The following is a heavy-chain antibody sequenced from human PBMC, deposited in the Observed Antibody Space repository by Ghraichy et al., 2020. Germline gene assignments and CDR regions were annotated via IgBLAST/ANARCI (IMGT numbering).Heavy chain of an antibody. CDR1: GGSISSGGYY. CDR3: ARDTYGGNHIGN. V-gene: IGHV4-31*03. D-gene: IGHD4-23*01. CDR2: IYYSGST. Sequence: SETLSLTCTVSGGSISSGGYYWSWIRQHPGKGLEWIGYIYYSGSTYYNPSLKSRVTISVDTSKNQFSLKLSSVTAADTAVYYCARDTYGGNHIGNWGPGTLVTVSS. J-gene: IGHJ4*01.